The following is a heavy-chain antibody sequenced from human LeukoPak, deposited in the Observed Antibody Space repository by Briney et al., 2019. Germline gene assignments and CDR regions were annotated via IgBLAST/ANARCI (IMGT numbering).Heavy chain of an antibody. V-gene: IGHV3-7*01. Sequence: GGSLRLSCAASGFTFSSYWISWVRQAPGKGLEWVANIKQDGSEKYYVDSVKGRFTISRDNAKNSLYLQMNSLRAEDTAVYYCARESRYYDFWSGYFDYWGQGTLVTASS. CDR1: GFTFSSYW. J-gene: IGHJ4*02. D-gene: IGHD3-3*01. CDR3: ARESRYYDFWSGYFDY. CDR2: IKQDGSEK.